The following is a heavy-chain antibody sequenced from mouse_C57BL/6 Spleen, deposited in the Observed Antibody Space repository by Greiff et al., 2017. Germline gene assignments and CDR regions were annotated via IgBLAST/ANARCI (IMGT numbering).Heavy chain of an antibody. CDR3: ARGRLRHAMDY. J-gene: IGHJ4*01. V-gene: IGHV5-17*01. CDR1: GFTFSDYG. CDR2: ISSGSSTI. D-gene: IGHD2-4*01. Sequence: EVKLVESGGGLVKPGGSLKLSCAASGFTFSDYGMHWVRQAPEKGLEWVAYISSGSSTIYYADTVKGRFTISRDNAKNTLFLQMTRLRSEDTAMYYCARGRLRHAMDYWGQGTSVTVSS.